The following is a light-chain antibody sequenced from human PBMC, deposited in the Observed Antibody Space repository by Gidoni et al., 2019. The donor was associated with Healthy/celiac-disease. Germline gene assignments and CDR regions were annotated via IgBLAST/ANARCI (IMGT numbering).Light chain of an antibody. CDR1: QRISSW. CDR3: QQYNSYWP. J-gene: IGKJ1*01. V-gene: IGKV1-5*03. CDR2: KAS. Sequence: DIQMTQSPSTLSASVGDRVTITCRARQRISSWLAWYQQKPGKAPKLLIYKASSLESGVPSRFSGSGSGTEFTLTISSLQPDDFATYYCQQYNSYWPFGQGTKVEIK.